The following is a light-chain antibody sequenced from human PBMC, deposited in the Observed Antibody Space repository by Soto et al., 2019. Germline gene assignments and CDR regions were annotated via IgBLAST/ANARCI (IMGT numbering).Light chain of an antibody. Sequence: ELVLTQSPGTLSLSPGERDTLSCRASQRISSDYLAWYQQNPGQPPRLLIYGASSRPTGIPDRFSGSGSGTDFTLTISRLQPEDFAVYYCQQYATSPTFGQGTRLEIK. CDR1: QRISSDY. CDR2: GAS. V-gene: IGKV3-20*01. CDR3: QQYATSPT. J-gene: IGKJ5*01.